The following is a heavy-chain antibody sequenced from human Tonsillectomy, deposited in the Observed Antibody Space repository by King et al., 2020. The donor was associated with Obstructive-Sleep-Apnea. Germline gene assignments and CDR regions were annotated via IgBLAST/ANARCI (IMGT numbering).Heavy chain of an antibody. Sequence: VQLVESGGGLVQPGGSLRLSCAASGFTFSSYSMNWVRQAPGKGLEWVSYISSGSSTAYYKDSVKGRFTISRDNAKNSLYLQMNSLRAEDTAVYYCAREDGYNSPLDYWGQGTLVTVSS. CDR3: AREDGYNSPLDY. D-gene: IGHD5-24*01. CDR1: GFTFSSYS. CDR2: ISSGSSTA. V-gene: IGHV3-48*04. J-gene: IGHJ4*02.